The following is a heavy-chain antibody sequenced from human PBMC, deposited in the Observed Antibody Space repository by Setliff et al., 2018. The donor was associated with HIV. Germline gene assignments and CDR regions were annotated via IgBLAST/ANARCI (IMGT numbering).Heavy chain of an antibody. D-gene: IGHD3-10*01. Sequence: GASVKVSCKASGYVFTTCVINWVRQAPGRGLELMGWINANTGNPRYAPGFTGRFVFSLDTSATTAHLQINGLKTDDTAVYYCARDYNYASGTYNWFDPWGQGTLVTVSS. J-gene: IGHJ5*02. CDR1: GYVFTTCV. CDR2: INANTGNP. V-gene: IGHV7-4-1*02. CDR3: ARDYNYASGTYNWFDP.